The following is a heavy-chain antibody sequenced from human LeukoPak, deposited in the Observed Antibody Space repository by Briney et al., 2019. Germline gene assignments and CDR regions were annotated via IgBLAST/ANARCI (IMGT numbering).Heavy chain of an antibody. CDR1: GGSVSDYY. D-gene: IGHD7-27*01. V-gene: IGHV4-59*02. CDR2: IYHTGST. Sequence: SETLSLTCTISGGSVSDYYWSWIRQSPGKGPEWIGYIYHTGSTSYSPSLKSRVSADTSQNQFSLKLSSVTAADTAVYYCASRKLGNDYWGQGTLVTVSS. CDR3: ASRKLGNDY. J-gene: IGHJ4*02.